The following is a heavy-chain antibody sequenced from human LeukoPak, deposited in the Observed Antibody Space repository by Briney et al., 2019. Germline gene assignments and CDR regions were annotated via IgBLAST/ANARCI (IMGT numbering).Heavy chain of an antibody. CDR3: ARDLSLEVAPRVYWFDP. CDR1: GGTFSSYA. CDR2: IIPIFGTA. D-gene: IGHD2-15*01. J-gene: IGHJ5*02. Sequence: ASVKVSCKASGGTFSSYAISWVRQAPGQGLEWMGGIIPIFGTANYAQKFQGRVTITTDESTSTAYMELSSLRSEGTAVYYCARDLSLEVAPRVYWFDPWGQGTLVTVSS. V-gene: IGHV1-69*05.